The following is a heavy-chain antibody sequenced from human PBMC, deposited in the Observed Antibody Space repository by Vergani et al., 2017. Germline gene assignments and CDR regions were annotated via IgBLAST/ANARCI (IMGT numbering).Heavy chain of an antibody. V-gene: IGHV1-58*02. CDR1: GFTFTSSA. CDR2: IVVGSGNT. J-gene: IGHJ6*02. CDR3: ARDIRRLVRDYYGMDV. Sequence: QMPLVQSGPAVKKPGTSVKVSCKASGFTFTSSAMQWVRQARGQRLEWIGWIVVGSGNTNYAQKFQERVTITRDMSTSTAYMELSSLRSEDTAVYYCARDIRRLVRDYYGMDVWGQGTTVTVSS. D-gene: IGHD6-19*01.